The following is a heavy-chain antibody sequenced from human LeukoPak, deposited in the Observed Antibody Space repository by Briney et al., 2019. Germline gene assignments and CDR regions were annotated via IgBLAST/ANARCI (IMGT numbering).Heavy chain of an antibody. CDR1: GYTFTSYG. CDR3: AREQERGSYGHDAFDI. D-gene: IGHD1-26*01. CDR2: ISAYNGNT. Sequence: ASVKVSCKASGYTFTSYGISWVRQAPGQGLEWMGWISAYNGNTNYAQKLQGRVTMTTDTPTSTAYMELRSLRSDDTAVYYCAREQERGSYGHDAFDIWGQGTMVTVSS. V-gene: IGHV1-18*01. J-gene: IGHJ3*02.